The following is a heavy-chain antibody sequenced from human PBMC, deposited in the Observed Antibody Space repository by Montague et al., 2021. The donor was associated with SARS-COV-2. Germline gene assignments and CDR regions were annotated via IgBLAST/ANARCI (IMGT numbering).Heavy chain of an antibody. J-gene: IGHJ4*02. CDR2: VHYSGSP. Sequence: SETLSLTCTVSGGSISSSSYNWGWIRQPPGKGLEWIGSVHYSGSPYYNPSLKSRVTIYVDTSKNQLSLKLSSVTAAATAVYYCTRHVHMTWPEPSPGFDYWGQGTLVTVSS. D-gene: IGHD1-1*01. V-gene: IGHV4-39*01. CDR3: TRHVHMTWPEPSPGFDY. CDR1: GGSISSSSYN.